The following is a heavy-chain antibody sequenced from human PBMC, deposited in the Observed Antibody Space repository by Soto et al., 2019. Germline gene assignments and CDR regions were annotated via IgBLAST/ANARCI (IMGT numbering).Heavy chain of an antibody. Sequence: GGSLRLSCAASGFPFSSYWMHWVRQVPGKGPMWVSRIKSDGSGTYYADSVQGRFIMSRDNAQDTLHLQMNSLRVEDTAVYYCVRGDGDYHDGNGYLGRHWGQGTLVTVSS. J-gene: IGHJ4*02. CDR2: IKSDGSGT. CDR1: GFPFSSYW. D-gene: IGHD3-22*01. V-gene: IGHV3-74*01. CDR3: VRGDGDYHDGNGYLGRH.